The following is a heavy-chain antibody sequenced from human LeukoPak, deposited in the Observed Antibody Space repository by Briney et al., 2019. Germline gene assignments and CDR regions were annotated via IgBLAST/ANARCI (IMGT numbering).Heavy chain of an antibody. Sequence: GGSLRLSCAASGFTFSSYWMSWVRQAPGKGLEWVANIKQDGSEKYYVDSVKGRFTISRDNAKNSLYLQMNSLRAEDTAVYYCARLIVLVPAATVYYYYGMDVWGQGTTVTVSS. V-gene: IGHV3-7*01. CDR2: IKQDGSEK. CDR3: ARLIVLVPAATVYYYYGMDV. D-gene: IGHD2-2*01. J-gene: IGHJ6*02. CDR1: GFTFSSYW.